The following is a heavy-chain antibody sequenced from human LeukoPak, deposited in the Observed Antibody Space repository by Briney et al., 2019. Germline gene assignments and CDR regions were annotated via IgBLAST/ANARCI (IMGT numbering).Heavy chain of an antibody. J-gene: IGHJ3*02. V-gene: IGHV3-21*04. CDR2: ISSSSVYT. Sequence: GGSLRLSCKASGFTFSSYHMNWVRQAPGKGLERVSSISSSSVYTHYADSVKGRITISRDNGKNSLYLQMNSLTAEDTALYYCARDALRDDAFDIWGQGTMVTVSS. CDR3: ARDALRDDAFDI. CDR1: GFTFSSYH.